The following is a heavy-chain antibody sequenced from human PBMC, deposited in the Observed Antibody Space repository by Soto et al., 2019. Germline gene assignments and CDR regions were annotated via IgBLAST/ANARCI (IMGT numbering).Heavy chain of an antibody. CDR3: ARGKGPRNWNLFYYYYGMDV. CDR1: GGSFSGYY. J-gene: IGHJ6*02. Sequence: SETLSLTCAVYGGSFSGYYWSWIRQPPGKGLEWIGEINHSGSTNYNPSLKSRVTISVDTSKNQFSLKLSSVTAADTAVYYCARGKGPRNWNLFYYYYGMDVWGQGTTVTVSS. D-gene: IGHD1-20*01. CDR2: INHSGST. V-gene: IGHV4-34*01.